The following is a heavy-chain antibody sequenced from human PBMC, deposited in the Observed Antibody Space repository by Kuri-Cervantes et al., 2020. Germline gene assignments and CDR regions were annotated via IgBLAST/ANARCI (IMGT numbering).Heavy chain of an antibody. J-gene: IGHJ6*03. D-gene: IGHD6-13*01. Sequence: GRSLRLSCAASGFTFSDYYMSWIRQAPGKGLEWVSYISSSGSTIYYADSVKGRFTISRDNAKNSLYLQMNSLRAEDTAVYYCARAPDSSSWYRYYYYMDVWGKGPTVTVSS. V-gene: IGHV3-11*04. CDR2: ISSSGSTI. CDR1: GFTFSDYY. CDR3: ARAPDSSSWYRYYYYMDV.